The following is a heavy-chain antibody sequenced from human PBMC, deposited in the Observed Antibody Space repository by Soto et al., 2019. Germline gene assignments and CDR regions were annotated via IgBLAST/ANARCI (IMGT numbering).Heavy chain of an antibody. V-gene: IGHV1-18*01. Sequence: QVQLVQSGAEVKNPGASVKVSCKASGYTFTRYGIGWARQAPGQGLEWMGWITTYNGNTNYAQNVQGRVTLTTDTSTSTAYMELRSLRSNDTAIYYCAMVDVYVTPSPQDVWGQGRTVIVSS. J-gene: IGHJ6*02. D-gene: IGHD3-16*01. CDR1: GYTFTRYG. CDR2: ITTYNGNT. CDR3: AMVDVYVTPSPQDV.